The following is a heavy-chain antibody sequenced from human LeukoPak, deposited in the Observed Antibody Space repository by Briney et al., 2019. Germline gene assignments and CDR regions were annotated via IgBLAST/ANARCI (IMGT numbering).Heavy chain of an antibody. J-gene: IGHJ4*02. CDR1: GFTVITND. CDR3: ARGVEPLVANTLAY. CDR2: LYSDGNT. V-gene: IGHV3-53*01. D-gene: IGHD1-14*01. Sequence: PGGSLRLSCAASGFTVITNDMTWVRQAPGKGLEWVSVLYSDGNTKYADSVQGRFTISRDNSKSTLYLEMNSLSPDDTAVYYCARGVEPLVANTLAYWGQGTLVTVSS.